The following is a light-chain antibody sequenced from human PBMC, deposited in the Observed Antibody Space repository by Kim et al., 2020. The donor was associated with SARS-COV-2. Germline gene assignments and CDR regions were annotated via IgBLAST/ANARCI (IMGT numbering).Light chain of an antibody. J-gene: IGKJ4*01. Sequence: DIQMTQSPSSLSASVGDRVTITCRASQGISNYLAWYQQKPGKVPKLLIYAASTLQSGVPSRFSGSGSGTDFTLTISSLQPEDVATYYYQKYNSAPTFGGGTKVDIK. CDR1: QGISNY. CDR3: QKYNSAPT. V-gene: IGKV1-27*01. CDR2: AAS.